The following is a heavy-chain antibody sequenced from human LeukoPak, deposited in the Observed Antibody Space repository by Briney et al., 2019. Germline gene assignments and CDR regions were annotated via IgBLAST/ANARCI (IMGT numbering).Heavy chain of an antibody. D-gene: IGHD5-24*01. CDR3: ESVTRDGYKDY. CDR2: IYSGGST. V-gene: IGHV3-53*01. CDR1: GFTVSSYY. J-gene: IGHJ4*02. Sequence: PGGSLRLSCAASGFTVSSYYMSWVRQAPGKGLEWVSVIYSGGSTYYADSVKGRFTISRDNSKNTLYLQMNSLRAEDTAVYYCESVTRDGYKDYWGQGTLVTVSS.